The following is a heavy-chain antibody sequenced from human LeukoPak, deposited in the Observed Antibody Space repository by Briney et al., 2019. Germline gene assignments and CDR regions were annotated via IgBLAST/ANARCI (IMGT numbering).Heavy chain of an antibody. J-gene: IGHJ6*02. CDR2: ISGRGGGT. D-gene: IGHD4-11*01. CDR3: AKIPSVTMVCFDL. CDR1: GFTFSNYG. V-gene: IGHV3-23*01. Sequence: GTLRLSCAASGFTFSNYGMNWVRQAPGKGLEGVSGISGRGGGTYYADTVKGRFTIYRDSSKNTLYLHITTLRAEHTAIYYCAKIPSVTMVCFDLWGQGTTVTVSS.